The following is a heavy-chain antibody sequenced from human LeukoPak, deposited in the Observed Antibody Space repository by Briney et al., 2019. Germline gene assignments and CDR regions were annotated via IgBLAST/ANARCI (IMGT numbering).Heavy chain of an antibody. CDR3: ARDTKPSYDILTGYFIYYYYYGMDV. D-gene: IGHD3-9*01. CDR2: INPNSGGT. Sequence: GASVKVSCKASGYTFTGYYMHWVRQAPGQGLEWMGWINPNSGGTNYAQKFQGRVTMTRDTSISTAYMELSRLRSDDTAVYYCARDTKPSYDILTGYFIYYYYYGMDVWGQGTTVTVSS. V-gene: IGHV1-2*02. CDR1: GYTFTGYY. J-gene: IGHJ6*02.